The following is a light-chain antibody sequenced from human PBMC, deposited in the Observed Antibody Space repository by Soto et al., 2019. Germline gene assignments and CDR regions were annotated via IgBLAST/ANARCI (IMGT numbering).Light chain of an antibody. Sequence: DIQMTQSPSSLSASIGDRVTITCRASQGIRYDLGWYQQKPGQAPKRLIYAASSLQSGVPSRFSGSGSGTEFTLTISGLQTDDFATCYCLQHHSDPYTFGQGTKVDIK. V-gene: IGKV1-17*01. CDR1: QGIRYD. J-gene: IGKJ2*01. CDR2: AAS. CDR3: LQHHSDPYT.